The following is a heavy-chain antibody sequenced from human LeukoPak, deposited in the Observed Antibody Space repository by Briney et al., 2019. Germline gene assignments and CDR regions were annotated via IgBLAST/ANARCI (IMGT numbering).Heavy chain of an antibody. CDR1: GGSISSGGYS. Sequence: SQTLSLTCAVSGGSISSGGYSWSWIRQPPGKGLEWIGYIYHSGSTYYNPSLKSRVTISVERSKNQFSLKLSCVTAADTAVYYCARSTRGGFDYWGQGTLVTVSS. D-gene: IGHD3-10*01. CDR2: IYHSGST. J-gene: IGHJ4*02. V-gene: IGHV4-30-2*01. CDR3: ARSTRGGFDY.